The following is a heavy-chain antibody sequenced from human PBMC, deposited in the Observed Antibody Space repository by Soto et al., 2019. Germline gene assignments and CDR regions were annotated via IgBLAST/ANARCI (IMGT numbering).Heavy chain of an antibody. Sequence: SETLSLTCTVSGGSISSGAYYWSWIRQPPGKGLEWIGYIYYSGSTYYNPSLKSRVTISVDTSKNQFSLKLSSVTAADTAVYYCARERPDGARLDPWGQGTRVTVS. CDR3: ARERPDGARLDP. D-gene: IGHD6-6*01. CDR2: IYYSGST. J-gene: IGHJ5*02. CDR1: GGSISSGAYY. V-gene: IGHV4-30-4*01.